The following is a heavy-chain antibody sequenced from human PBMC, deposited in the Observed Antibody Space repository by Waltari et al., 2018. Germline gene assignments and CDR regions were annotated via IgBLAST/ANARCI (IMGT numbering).Heavy chain of an antibody. Sequence: EVQLVESGGGLVQPGGSLRLSCAASGFTFSSYSMNWVRQAPGKGLEWVSYISSSSSTIYYADSVKGRFTISRDNAKNSLYLQMNSLRAEDTAVYYCASARWGEVPWGQGTLVTVSS. V-gene: IGHV3-48*01. J-gene: IGHJ5*02. CDR3: ASARWGEVP. D-gene: IGHD3-16*01. CDR1: GFTFSSYS. CDR2: ISSSSSTI.